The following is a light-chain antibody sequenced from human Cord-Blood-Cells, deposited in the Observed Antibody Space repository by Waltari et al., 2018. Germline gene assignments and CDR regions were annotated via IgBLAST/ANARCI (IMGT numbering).Light chain of an antibody. CDR3: QQYYSTPMYT. V-gene: IGKV4-1*01. CDR2: CAY. CDR1: QSVLYSSNNKNH. Sequence: IVMTQSPSSLAVSLGERATITCTSSQSVLYSSNNKNHLAWYQQKPGQATKLLIYCAYTRESAVRYLFSCSVPATDVTVNISSLQAEDVAVFYCQQYYSTPMYTFGQGTKLEIK. J-gene: IGKJ2*01.